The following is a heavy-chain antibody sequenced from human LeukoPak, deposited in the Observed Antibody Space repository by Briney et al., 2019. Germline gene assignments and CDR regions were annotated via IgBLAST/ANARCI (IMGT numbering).Heavy chain of an antibody. CDR1: GFTFSSYG. J-gene: IGHJ4*02. CDR2: IRYDGSNK. CDR3: AKQPYSSGWFYYFDY. V-gene: IGHV3-30*02. Sequence: PGGSLRLSCAASGFTFSSYGMHWVRQAPGKGLEWVAFIRYDGSNKYYADSVKGRFTISRDNSKNTLYLQMNSLRAEDTAVYYCAKQPYSSGWFYYFDYWGQGTLVTVSS. D-gene: IGHD6-19*01.